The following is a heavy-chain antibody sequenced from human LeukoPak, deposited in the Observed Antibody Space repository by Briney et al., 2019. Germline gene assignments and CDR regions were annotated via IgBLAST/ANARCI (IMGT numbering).Heavy chain of an antibody. CDR1: GYTFSIYS. D-gene: IGHD5-12*01. CDR3: ARDTDYDSRSI. J-gene: IGHJ3*02. V-gene: IGHV3-21*01. Sequence: PGGSLRLSCAASGYTFSIYSMNWVRQAPGRGLEWVSSISRSSGYIYYADSVKGRFTISRDNAKNSLYLQMNSLRAEDTAVYYCARDTDYDSRSIWGQGTMVTVSS. CDR2: ISRSSGYI.